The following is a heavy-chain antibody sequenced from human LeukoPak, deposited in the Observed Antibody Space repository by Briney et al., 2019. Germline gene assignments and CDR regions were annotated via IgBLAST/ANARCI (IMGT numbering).Heavy chain of an antibody. D-gene: IGHD6-19*01. CDR2: ISAYNGNT. V-gene: IGHV1-18*01. J-gene: IGHJ4*02. Sequence: ASVKVSCKASGYTFTSYGISWVRQAPGQGLEWMGWISAYNGNTNYAQKLQGRVTMTTDTSTNTAYMELRSLTSDDTAVYFCAREPYSSGWYYYLDYWGQGTLVTVSS. CDR1: GYTFTSYG. CDR3: AREPYSSGWYYYLDY.